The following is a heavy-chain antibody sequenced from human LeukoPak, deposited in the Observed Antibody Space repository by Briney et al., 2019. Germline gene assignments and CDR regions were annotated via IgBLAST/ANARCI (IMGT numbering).Heavy chain of an antibody. CDR2: ISGNNDNP. CDR3: ARDGTSTDDY. Sequence: ASVRVSCKASGYTFSNFGINWVRQAPGQGLEWMGWISGNNDNPNYGQKFQGRFTVTTDSSTNTAYMELRNLRLDDTAVYYCARDGTSTDDYWGQGTLVTVSS. J-gene: IGHJ4*02. V-gene: IGHV1-18*01. D-gene: IGHD2-2*01. CDR1: GYTFSNFG.